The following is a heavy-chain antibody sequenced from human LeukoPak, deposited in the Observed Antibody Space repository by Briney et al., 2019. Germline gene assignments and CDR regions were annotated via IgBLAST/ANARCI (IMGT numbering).Heavy chain of an antibody. CDR2: INHSGST. J-gene: IGHJ6*03. CDR1: GGSFSGHY. V-gene: IGHV4-34*01. Sequence: SETLSLTCAVYGGSFSGHYWSWIRQPPGKGLEWIGEINHSGSTNYNPSLKSRVTISVDTSKNQFSLKLSSVTAAGTAVYYCARASPLYYYYYMDVWGKGTTVTVSS. CDR3: ARASPLYYYYYMDV.